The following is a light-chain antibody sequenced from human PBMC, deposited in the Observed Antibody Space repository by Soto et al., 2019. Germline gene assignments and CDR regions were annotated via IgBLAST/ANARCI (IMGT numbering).Light chain of an antibody. Sequence: ERVMTQSPVTLSVSPCEIATLSCRASQSISSHLAWYQQKPGQAPRLLIYGASNRATGIPDRFSGSGSGTDFTLTISRLEPEDFAVYYCQQYAGSPRTFGQGTKVDI. CDR3: QQYAGSPRT. CDR1: QSISSH. J-gene: IGKJ1*01. CDR2: GAS. V-gene: IGKV3-20*01.